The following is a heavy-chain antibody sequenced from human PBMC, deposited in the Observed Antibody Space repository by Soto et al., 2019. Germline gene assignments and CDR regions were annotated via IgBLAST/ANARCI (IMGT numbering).Heavy chain of an antibody. V-gene: IGHV1-58*01. J-gene: IGHJ6*02. CDR2: IVVGSGNT. CDR3: AADLPDYGSGSYSRAPPYYYYYGMDV. D-gene: IGHD3-10*01. CDR1: GFTFTSSA. Sequence: QMQLVQSGPEVKKPGTSVKVSCKASGFTFTSSAVQWVRQARGQRLEWIGWIVVGSGNTNYAQKFQERVTITRDMSTSTAYMELSSLRSEDTAVYYCAADLPDYGSGSYSRAPPYYYYYGMDVWGQGTTVTVSS.